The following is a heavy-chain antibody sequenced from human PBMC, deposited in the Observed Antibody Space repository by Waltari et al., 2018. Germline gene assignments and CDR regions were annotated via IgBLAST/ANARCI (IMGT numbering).Heavy chain of an antibody. CDR2: FSHSGAT. V-gene: IGHV4-34*01. D-gene: IGHD2-21*02. Sequence: QVQLQQWGAGLLKPSETLSLTCAVYGGSFSGYYWSWIRHPPGKGLEWIGEFSHSGATNYNPSLKSRVTISLDTSKNQFSLKLSSVTAADTAVYYCARQEIIVEVTGDGFDIWGQGTMVTVSS. CDR3: ARQEIIVEVTGDGFDI. J-gene: IGHJ3*02. CDR1: GGSFSGYY.